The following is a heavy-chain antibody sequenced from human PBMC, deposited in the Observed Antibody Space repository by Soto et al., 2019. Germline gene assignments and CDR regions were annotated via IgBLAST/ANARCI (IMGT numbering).Heavy chain of an antibody. CDR1: GFTFSSYG. CDR3: ARELRGYSYFAYYGMDV. J-gene: IGHJ6*02. V-gene: IGHV3-33*01. Sequence: QVQLVESGGGVVQPGRSLRLSCAASGFTFSSYGMHWVRQAPGKGLEWVAVIWYDGSNKYYADSVKGRFTISRDNSKNTLYLQMNRLRAEDTAVYYGARELRGYSYFAYYGMDVWGQGTTVTVSS. CDR2: IWYDGSNK. D-gene: IGHD5-18*01.